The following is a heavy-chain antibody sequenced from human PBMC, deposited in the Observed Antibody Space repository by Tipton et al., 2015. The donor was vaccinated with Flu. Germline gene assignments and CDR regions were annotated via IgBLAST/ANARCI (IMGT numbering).Heavy chain of an antibody. CDR3: TAGVGATDHDY. Sequence: SLRLSCAASGSTFSDYWMDWVRQAPGKGLEWVGRIKSKTDSGTRDFAAPVKGRFSISRDDSKNTLYLQMNSLKTEDTAVYYCTAGVGATDHDYWGQGTLLTVSS. CDR1: GSTFSDYW. J-gene: IGHJ4*02. CDR2: IKSKTDSGTR. V-gene: IGHV3-15*01. D-gene: IGHD1-26*01.